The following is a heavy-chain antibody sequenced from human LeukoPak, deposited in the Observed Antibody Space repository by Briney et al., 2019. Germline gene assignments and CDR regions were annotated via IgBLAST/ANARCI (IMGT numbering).Heavy chain of an antibody. J-gene: IGHJ4*02. CDR1: GYTFTTYH. Sequence: GASVKVSCKASGYTFTTYHIHWVRQAPGQGLEWMGIINPSGGSTSYAQKFQGRVTMTRDTSTSTVYMELSSLRSEDTAVYYCARDDIAVANSIDYWGQGTLVTVSS. CDR3: ARDDIAVANSIDY. V-gene: IGHV1-46*01. D-gene: IGHD6-19*01. CDR2: INPSGGST.